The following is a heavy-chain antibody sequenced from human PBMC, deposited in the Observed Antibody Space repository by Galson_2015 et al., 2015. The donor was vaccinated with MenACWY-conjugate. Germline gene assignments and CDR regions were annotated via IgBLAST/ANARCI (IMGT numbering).Heavy chain of an antibody. Sequence: SLRLSCAASGFTFSNYDMHWVREARGKGLEWVSGISTGGDTYYSGSVKGRFTISRENAKNSLYLQMDSLRPVDTAIYYCVRGFLSRDKWNGLGLDVWGKGTTVSVSS. CDR2: ISTGGDT. J-gene: IGHJ6*04. V-gene: IGHV3-13*01. CDR1: GFTFSNYD. D-gene: IGHD1-20*01. CDR3: VRGFLSRDKWNGLGLDV.